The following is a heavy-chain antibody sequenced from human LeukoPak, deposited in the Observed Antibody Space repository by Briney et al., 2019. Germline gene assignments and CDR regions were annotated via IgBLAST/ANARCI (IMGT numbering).Heavy chain of an antibody. CDR1: GFTFSSYA. J-gene: IGHJ4*02. CDR2: ISSNGGST. V-gene: IGHV3-64*01. Sequence: GGSLRLSCAASGFTFSSYAMHWVRQAPGKGLEYVSAISSNGGSTYYANSVKGRFTVSRDNSKNTLYLQMGSLRAEDMAVYYCARVLWGSVHFDYWGQGTLVTVSS. CDR3: ARVLWGSVHFDY. D-gene: IGHD7-27*01.